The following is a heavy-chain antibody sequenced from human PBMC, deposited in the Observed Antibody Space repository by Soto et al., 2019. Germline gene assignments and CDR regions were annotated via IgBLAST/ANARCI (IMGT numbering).Heavy chain of an antibody. J-gene: IGHJ6*02. CDR2: IYYSGST. CDR1: GGSISSGAYY. Sequence: QVQLQESGPGLVKPSQTLSLTCSVSGGSISSGAYYWTWIRQHPGKGLEWIGYIYYSGSTYYNPSLKSRDTISVDTSKNQFSLKLRSVTAADTAVYYCARDGRLVNYYYYGMDVWGQGTTVTVSS. D-gene: IGHD6-13*01. CDR3: ARDGRLVNYYYYGMDV. V-gene: IGHV4-31*03.